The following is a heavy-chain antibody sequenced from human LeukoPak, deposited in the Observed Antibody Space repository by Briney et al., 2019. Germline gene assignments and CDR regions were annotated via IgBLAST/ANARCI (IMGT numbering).Heavy chain of an antibody. V-gene: IGHV4-4*07. J-gene: IGHJ4*02. Sequence: PSETLSLTCTVSGGSISSYYWSWIRQPAGKGLEWIGRIYTSGSTNYNPSLKSRVTMSVDTSKNQFSLKLSSVTAADTAVYYCARSVRDGFRYYFDYWGQGTLVTVSS. CDR1: GGSISSYY. D-gene: IGHD5-12*01. CDR3: ARSVRDGFRYYFDY. CDR2: IYTSGST.